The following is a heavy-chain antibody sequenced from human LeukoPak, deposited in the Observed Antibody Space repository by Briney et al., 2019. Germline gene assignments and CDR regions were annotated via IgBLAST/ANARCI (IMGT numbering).Heavy chain of an antibody. V-gene: IGHV4-39*01. CDR2: IYYTGRT. D-gene: IGHD1-1*01. CDR1: GGSISSSSHS. J-gene: IGHJ5*02. Sequence: SETLSLTCTVSGGSISSSSHSWGWIRQPPGKGLEWTGTIYYTGRTYYNPSLESRLTISVDTSKNQFSLKLTSVTAADTDIYYCAQSLGSGNWIGNWFGPWGQGTLVTVSS. CDR3: AQSLGSGNWIGNWFGP.